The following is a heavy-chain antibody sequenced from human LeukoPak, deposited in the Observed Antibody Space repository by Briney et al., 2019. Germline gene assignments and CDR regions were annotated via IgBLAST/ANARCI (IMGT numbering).Heavy chain of an antibody. CDR3: AKGPSGSYWVHFDY. CDR2: IYGSGGNS. CDR1: GFNFSSYA. D-gene: IGHD1-26*01. Sequence: PGGSLRLSCAASGFNFSSYAITWVRQAPGKGLEWVSAIYGSGGNSYYADSVRGRFTISRDNSKNTLYLQMNSLRGEDMAVYYCAKGPSGSYWVHFDYWGQGTLVTVSS. J-gene: IGHJ4*02. V-gene: IGHV3-23*01.